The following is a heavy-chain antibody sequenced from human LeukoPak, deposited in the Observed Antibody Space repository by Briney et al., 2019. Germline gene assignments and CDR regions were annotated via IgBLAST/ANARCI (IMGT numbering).Heavy chain of an antibody. J-gene: IGHJ6*03. CDR3: ARELYDSSGYYFQYYYYYMDV. D-gene: IGHD3-22*01. CDR2: ISSSSSYI. CDR1: EFTFSSYS. Sequence: GGSLRLSCAASEFTFSSYSMNWVRQAPGKGLEWVSSISSSSSYIYYADSVKGRFTISRDNAKNSLYLQMNSLRAEDTAVYYCARELYDSSGYYFQYYYYYMDVWGKGTTVTISS. V-gene: IGHV3-21*01.